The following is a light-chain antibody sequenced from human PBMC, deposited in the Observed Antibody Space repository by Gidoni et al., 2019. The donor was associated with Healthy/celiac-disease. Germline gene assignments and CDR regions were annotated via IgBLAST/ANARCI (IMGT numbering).Light chain of an antibody. J-gene: IGKJ4*01. Sequence: DIQMTQSPSSLSASVGDRVTITCRASKSSSSYLNWYQQKPGKAPKLLIYAASSFQSGVPSKFSGSGSGTDFTLTISSLQPEDFATYYCQQSYSTPLTFGGGTKVEIK. V-gene: IGKV1-39*01. CDR1: KSSSSY. CDR2: AAS. CDR3: QQSYSTPLT.